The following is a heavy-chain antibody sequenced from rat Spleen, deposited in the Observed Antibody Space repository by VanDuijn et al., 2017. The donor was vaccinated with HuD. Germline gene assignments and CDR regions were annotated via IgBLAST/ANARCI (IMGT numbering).Heavy chain of an antibody. CDR2: FSTSGGST. D-gene: IGHD4-3*01. CDR3: ARRFDFDY. J-gene: IGHJ2*01. Sequence: EVQLVESGGGLVQPGRSMKLSCAASGFTFSSFPMAWVRQAPTKGLEWVATFSTSGGSTYYRDSVKGRFTISRDNAKSTLYLQMDSLRSEDTATYYCARRFDFDYWGQGVMVTVSS. CDR1: GFTFSSFP. V-gene: IGHV5-46*01.